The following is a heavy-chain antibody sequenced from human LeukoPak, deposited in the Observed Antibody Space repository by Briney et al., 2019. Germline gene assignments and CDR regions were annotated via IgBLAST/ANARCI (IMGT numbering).Heavy chain of an antibody. Sequence: PSETLSLTCTVSGGSISGWYWSWIRQPPGKGLEWIGYIYGSGYANYNPSLKSRVTMSIDTSKNHFSLKLTSVTAADTATYYCARLTSGYYDSSGYYSYDYWGQGTLVTVSS. V-gene: IGHV4-59*01. J-gene: IGHJ4*02. CDR3: ARLTSGYYDSSGYYSYDY. D-gene: IGHD3-22*01. CDR1: GGSISGWY. CDR2: IYGSGYA.